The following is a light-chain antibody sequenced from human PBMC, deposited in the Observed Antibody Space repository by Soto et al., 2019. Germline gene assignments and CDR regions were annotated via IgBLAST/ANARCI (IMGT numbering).Light chain of an antibody. Sequence: EIVLTQSPATLSLSPGERATLSCRASQSVSSALAWYQQQPGQAPRLLIYDAPNRATGIPARFSGSGAGTNVTLTIISLDPGDFAVYYCRQRSNWAPYTFGQGTKLEIK. J-gene: IGKJ2*01. CDR1: QSVSSA. CDR3: RQRSNWAPYT. V-gene: IGKV3-11*01. CDR2: DAP.